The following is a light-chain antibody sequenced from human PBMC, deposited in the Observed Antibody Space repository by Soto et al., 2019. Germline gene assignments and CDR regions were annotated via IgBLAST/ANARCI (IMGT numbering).Light chain of an antibody. V-gene: IGKV3-15*01. CDR3: QQYVNWPKT. CDR1: QSVSGK. CDR2: DAV. Sequence: EIMMTQSPATLSVSPGERATLSCRASQSVSGKVAWYQQTSGQPPKLLIYDAVIRAAGVPGRFSGSGSGTEFTLTISSLQSEDYGVYFCQQYVNWPKTFGHGTKVDIK. J-gene: IGKJ1*01.